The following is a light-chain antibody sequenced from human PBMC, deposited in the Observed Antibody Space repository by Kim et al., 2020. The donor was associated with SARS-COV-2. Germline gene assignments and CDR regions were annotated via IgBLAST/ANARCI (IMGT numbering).Light chain of an antibody. CDR3: QHHLT. J-gene: IGKJ4*01. CDR1: QSVSSN. Sequence: ATLSVSPGERATLSCRASQSVSSNVAWYQQRPGQAPRLLIYGASTRATGIPARFSGSGSGTEFTLTISSLQSEDFAVYYCQHHLTFGGGTKVDIK. CDR2: GAS. V-gene: IGKV3-15*01.